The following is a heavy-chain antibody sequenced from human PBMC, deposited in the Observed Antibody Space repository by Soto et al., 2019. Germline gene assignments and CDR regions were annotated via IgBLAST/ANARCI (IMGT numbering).Heavy chain of an antibody. CDR3: ARAVAVPADFDY. CDR2: INAGNGNT. D-gene: IGHD6-19*01. Sequence: ASVKVSCKASGYTFTSYGISWVRQAPGQRLEWMGWINAGNGNTKYSQKFQGRVTITRDTSASTAYMELSSLRSEDTGVFYCARAVAVPADFDYWGQGTLVTVSS. J-gene: IGHJ4*02. CDR1: GYTFTSYG. V-gene: IGHV1-3*01.